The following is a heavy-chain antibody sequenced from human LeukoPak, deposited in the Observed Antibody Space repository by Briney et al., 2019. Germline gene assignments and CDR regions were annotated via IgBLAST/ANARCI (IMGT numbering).Heavy chain of an antibody. V-gene: IGHV3-13*01. J-gene: IGHJ4*02. CDR2: IGTAGDT. D-gene: IGHD6-19*01. CDR1: GFTFSSYD. Sequence: GGSLRLSCAASGFTFSSYDMHWVRQATGKGLEWVPAIGTAGDTYYPGSVKGRFTISRENAKNSLYLQMNSLRAGDTAVYYCARAPRAGTGVTGYDYWGQGTLVTVSS. CDR3: ARAPRAGTGVTGYDY.